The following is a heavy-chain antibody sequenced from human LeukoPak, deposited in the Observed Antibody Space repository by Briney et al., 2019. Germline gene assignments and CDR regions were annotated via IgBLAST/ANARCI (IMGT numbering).Heavy chain of an antibody. D-gene: IGHD3-10*01. CDR2: ISDDGRTT. CDR1: GFTFNSYG. V-gene: IGHV3-30*18. Sequence: SGGSLRLSCAASGFTFNSYGIHWVRQAPGKGLEWVAVISDDGRTTYYADSVKGRFTISRDNSKNTLYLQMNSLRVEDTAVYYCTKEGLGSGSHNWFDPWGQGTLVTVSS. CDR3: TKEGLGSGSHNWFDP. J-gene: IGHJ5*02.